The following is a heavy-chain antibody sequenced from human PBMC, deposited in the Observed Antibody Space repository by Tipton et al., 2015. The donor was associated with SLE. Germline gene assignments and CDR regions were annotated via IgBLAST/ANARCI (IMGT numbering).Heavy chain of an antibody. Sequence: TLSLTCTVSGGSISSSGYDWGWIRQPPGKGLEWIGSFYHSGSTYYNPSLKGRVTISVDTSKNQFSLKLSSVTAADTAQYYCARTEQGTGSYYRLVFEIWGQGTLVTVSS. CDR1: GGSISSSGYD. CDR3: ARTEQGTGSYYRLVFEI. V-gene: IGHV4-39*07. D-gene: IGHD3-10*01. CDR2: FYHSGST. J-gene: IGHJ4*02.